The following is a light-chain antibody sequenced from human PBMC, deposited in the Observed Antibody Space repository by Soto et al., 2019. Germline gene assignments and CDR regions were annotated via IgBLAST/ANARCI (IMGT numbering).Light chain of an antibody. Sequence: EVVMTQSAATLSVSAGERATLSCRAIQTVSSNLALFRQIPFQAPALLIYGASNRATGITERFSGSGSGTDFPLTISRLEPEDFAVYYCKHYNNWPPTFGPGTKVDIK. V-gene: IGKV3D-15*01. CDR2: GAS. J-gene: IGKJ3*01. CDR3: KHYNNWPPT. CDR1: QTVSSN.